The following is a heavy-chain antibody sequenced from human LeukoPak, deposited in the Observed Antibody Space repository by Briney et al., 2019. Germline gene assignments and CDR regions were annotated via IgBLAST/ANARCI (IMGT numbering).Heavy chain of an antibody. CDR2: ISAYNGNT. V-gene: IGHV1-18*04. CDR3: ARDLNQQLDSWGFDP. Sequence: GASVKVSCKASGYTFNGYYMHWVRQAPGQGLEWMGWISAYNGNTNYAQKLQGRVTMTTDTSTSTAYMELRSLRSDDTAVYYCARDLNQQLDSWGFDPWGQGTLVTVSS. D-gene: IGHD6-13*01. CDR1: GYTFNGYY. J-gene: IGHJ5*02.